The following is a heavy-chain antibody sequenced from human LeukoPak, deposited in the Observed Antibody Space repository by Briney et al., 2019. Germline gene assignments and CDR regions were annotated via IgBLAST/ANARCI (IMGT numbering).Heavy chain of an antibody. V-gene: IGHV4-39*07. CDR1: GGSISSSSYY. CDR2: IYHSGST. D-gene: IGHD3-10*01. J-gene: IGHJ5*02. Sequence: PSETLSLTCTVSGGSISSSSYYWGWIRQPPGKGLEWIGSIYHSGSTYYNPSLKSRVTIAVETSKNQFSLKLSSVTAADTAVYXXXXXXXXXXWGVNPRWFDPWGQGTLVTVSS. CDR3: XXXXXXXXWGVNPRWFDP.